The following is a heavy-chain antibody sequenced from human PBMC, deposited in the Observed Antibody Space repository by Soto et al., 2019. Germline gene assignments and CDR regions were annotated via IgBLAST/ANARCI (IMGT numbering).Heavy chain of an antibody. CDR3: ARDSCSSTSCYFREYNWFDP. Sequence: SVKVSCKASGGTFSSYAISWVRRAPGQGLEWMGGIIPIFGTANYAQKFQGRVTITADESTSTAYMELSSLRSEDTAVYYCARDSCSSTSCYFREYNWFDPWGQGTLVTVSS. J-gene: IGHJ5*02. CDR2: IIPIFGTA. D-gene: IGHD2-2*01. CDR1: GGTFSSYA. V-gene: IGHV1-69*13.